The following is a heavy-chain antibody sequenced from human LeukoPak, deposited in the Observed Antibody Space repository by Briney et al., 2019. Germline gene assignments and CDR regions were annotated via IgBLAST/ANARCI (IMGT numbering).Heavy chain of an antibody. CDR1: GFDVSSNY. CDR3: ATPPTVTRNY. V-gene: IGHV3-53*01. Sequence: GGSLRLSCVASGFDVSSNYMSWVRQAPGKGLDWVSLLYRDGTTYYAESVKGRFTISRDNSKNTLYLQMNSLRAEDTAVYYCATPPTVTRNYWGQGILVTVSS. J-gene: IGHJ4*02. D-gene: IGHD4-17*01. CDR2: LYRDGTT.